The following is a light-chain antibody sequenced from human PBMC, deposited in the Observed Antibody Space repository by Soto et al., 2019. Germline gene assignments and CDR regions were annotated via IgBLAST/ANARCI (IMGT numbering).Light chain of an antibody. CDR3: SSHTSGSTRV. CDR1: SIDVGGYDY. CDR2: EVT. Sequence: QSALTQPASVSGSPGQSIAISCTGTSIDVGGYDYVSWYQQQPDKAPKLMIYEVTKRPSGVSNRFSGSKSGNTASLTISGLQAEDEADYYCSSHTSGSTRVFGTGTKVTVL. V-gene: IGLV2-14*01. J-gene: IGLJ1*01.